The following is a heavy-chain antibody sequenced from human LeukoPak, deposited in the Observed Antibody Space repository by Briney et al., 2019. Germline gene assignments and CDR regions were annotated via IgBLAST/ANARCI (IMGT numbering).Heavy chain of an antibody. J-gene: IGHJ4*02. CDR1: GFTFSSYS. Sequence: GGSLRLSCAASGFTFSSYSMNWVRQAPGKGLEWVSSISSSSSYIYYADSVKGRFTISRDNAKDSLYLQMNSLRAEDTAVYYCARAPSQGVFDYWGQGTLVTVSS. CDR2: ISSSSSYI. V-gene: IGHV3-21*01. D-gene: IGHD3-10*01. CDR3: ARAPSQGVFDY.